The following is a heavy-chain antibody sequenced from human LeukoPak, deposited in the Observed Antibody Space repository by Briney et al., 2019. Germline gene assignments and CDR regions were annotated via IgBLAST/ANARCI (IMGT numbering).Heavy chain of an antibody. D-gene: IGHD3-10*01. CDR1: GYSISSGYY. V-gene: IGHV4-38-2*02. J-gene: IGHJ6*03. Sequence: PSETLSLTCTVSGYSISSGYYWGWIRQPPGKGLEWIGSIYHSGSTYYNPSLKSRVTISVDTSKNQFSLKLNSVTAADTAVYYCARLMVRGVDYYYYYMDVWGKGTTVTISS. CDR3: ARLMVRGVDYYYYYMDV. CDR2: IYHSGST.